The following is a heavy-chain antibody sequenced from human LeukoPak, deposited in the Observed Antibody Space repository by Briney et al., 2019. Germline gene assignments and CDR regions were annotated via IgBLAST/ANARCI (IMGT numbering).Heavy chain of an antibody. Sequence: GGPLRLSCGGSGFTFSSYAMSWVRQAPGKGLEWVSAISGSGTDTFYANSVKGRFTISRGNPKNTLYLQMNSLRAEDTAVYYCAKGGGSSCYSPSDYWGQGTLVTVSS. D-gene: IGHD2-15*01. J-gene: IGHJ4*02. V-gene: IGHV3-23*01. CDR1: GFTFSSYA. CDR2: ISGSGTDT. CDR3: AKGGGSSCYSPSDY.